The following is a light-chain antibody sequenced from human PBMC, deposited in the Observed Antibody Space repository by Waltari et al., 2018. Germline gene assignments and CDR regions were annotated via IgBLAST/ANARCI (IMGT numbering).Light chain of an antibody. Sequence: EVVLTQSPATLSVSPGERATLSCRAGQSVNYYLAWYQQKDGQAPMLLIYGASTRATGIPARFSGSGSGTEFTLSISSLQSEDFAIYYCQQYDEWPRTFGHGTRVEI. CDR3: QQYDEWPRT. J-gene: IGKJ1*01. V-gene: IGKV3-15*01. CDR1: QSVNYY. CDR2: GAS.